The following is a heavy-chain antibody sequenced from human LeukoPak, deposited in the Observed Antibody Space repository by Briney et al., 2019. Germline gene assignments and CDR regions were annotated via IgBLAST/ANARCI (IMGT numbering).Heavy chain of an antibody. CDR1: GFNFNNYW. CDR2: IKSKTDGGTT. Sequence: GGSLRLSCAASGFNFNNYWMSWLRQAPGKGLEWVGRIKSKTDGGTTDYAAPVKGRFTISRDDSKNTLYLQMNSLKTEDTAVYYCTTRTYYYYGMDVWGQGTTVTVSS. V-gene: IGHV3-15*01. CDR3: TTRTYYYYGMDV. J-gene: IGHJ6*02. D-gene: IGHD1-7*01.